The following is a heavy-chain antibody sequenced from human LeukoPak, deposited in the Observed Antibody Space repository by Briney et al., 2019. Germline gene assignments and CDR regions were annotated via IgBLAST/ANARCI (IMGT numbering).Heavy chain of an antibody. V-gene: IGHV3-23*01. D-gene: IGHD2-2*01. Sequence: GGSLRLSCAASGFTFSSYAMSWVRQAPGKGLEWVSAISGSGGSTYYADSVKGRFTISRDNSKNTLYLQMNSLRAEDTAVYYCAAKYCSSTSCYSQFDYWGQGTLVTVSS. CDR2: ISGSGGST. CDR1: GFTFSSYA. J-gene: IGHJ4*02. CDR3: AAKYCSSTSCYSQFDY.